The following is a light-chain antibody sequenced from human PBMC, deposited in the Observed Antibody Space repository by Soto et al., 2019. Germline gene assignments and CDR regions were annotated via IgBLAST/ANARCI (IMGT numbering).Light chain of an antibody. CDR3: QQYNNWPLT. J-gene: IGKJ4*01. CDR2: GAS. CDR1: QSVSSD. V-gene: IGKV3-15*01. Sequence: EIVMTQSPATLSVSPGERATLSCRASQSVSSDLAWYQQKPGPAPRLLIYGASTRATGIPGRFSGSGSGTEFTLTICSLQSEDFAVYCCQQYNNWPLTFGGGTKVDIK.